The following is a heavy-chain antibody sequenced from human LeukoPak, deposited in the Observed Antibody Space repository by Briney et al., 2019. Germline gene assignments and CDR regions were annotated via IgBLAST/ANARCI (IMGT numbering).Heavy chain of an antibody. CDR1: GGSFEHYF. D-gene: IGHD3-10*01. V-gene: IGHV4-59*01. CDR2: VYYSGST. Sequence: SETLSLTCTVSGGSFEHYFWSWIRQPPGKGLEWIGFVYYSGSTDYSPSLKSRLTISADTSKNQFSLKLSSVTAADTAVYYCASHRRSHGSEYWGQGTLVTVSS. CDR3: ASHRRSHGSEY. J-gene: IGHJ4*02.